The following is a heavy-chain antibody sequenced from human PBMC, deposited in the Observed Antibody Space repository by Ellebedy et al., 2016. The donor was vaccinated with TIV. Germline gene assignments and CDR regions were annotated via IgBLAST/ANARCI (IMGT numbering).Heavy chain of an antibody. V-gene: IGHV3-74*01. CDR1: GFTFTNYW. Sequence: GGSLRLXXAASGFTFTNYWMHWVRQAPGKGLVWVSRIYIDGSRTNYADSVKGRFTISRDNAKSTQYLEVNSLRVEDTAVYYCARGLSDTYGMDVWGQGTTVIVSS. D-gene: IGHD1-26*01. CDR2: IYIDGSRT. J-gene: IGHJ6*02. CDR3: ARGLSDTYGMDV.